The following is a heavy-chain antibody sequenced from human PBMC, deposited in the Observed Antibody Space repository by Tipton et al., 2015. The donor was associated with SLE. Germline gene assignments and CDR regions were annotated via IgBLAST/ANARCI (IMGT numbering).Heavy chain of an antibody. D-gene: IGHD2-15*01. Sequence: SLRLSCAASGFTFSSYAMSWVRQAPGKGLEWVSTISGSGGSTYYADSVKGRFTISRDNSKNTLYLQMNSLRAEDTAVYYCARELLPLYGMDVWGLGTTVTVSS. CDR3: ARELLPLYGMDV. J-gene: IGHJ6*02. V-gene: IGHV3-23*01. CDR1: GFTFSSYA. CDR2: ISGSGGST.